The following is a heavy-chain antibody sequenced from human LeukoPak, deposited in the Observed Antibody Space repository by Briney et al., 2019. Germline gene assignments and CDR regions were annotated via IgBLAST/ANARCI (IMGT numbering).Heavy chain of an antibody. D-gene: IGHD6-19*01. J-gene: IGHJ6*02. V-gene: IGHV3-66*02. CDR3: ARVYSSGWNYYYYGMDV. CDR2: IYSGGST. CDR1: GFTVSSNY. Sequence: GGSLRLSCAASGFTVSSNYMSWVRQAPGKGLEWVSVIYSGGSTYYADSVKGRFTISRDNSKNTLYLQMNSLRAEDTAVYYCARVYSSGWNYYYYGMDVWGQGTTVTVSS.